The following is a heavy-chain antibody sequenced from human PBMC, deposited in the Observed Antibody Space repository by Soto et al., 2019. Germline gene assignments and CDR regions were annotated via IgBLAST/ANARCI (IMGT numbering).Heavy chain of an antibody. V-gene: IGHV4-59*01. CDR2: IYYSGST. D-gene: IGHD3-10*01. Sequence: SETLSLPCTVSGGSISSYYWSWIRQPPGKGLEWIGYIYYSGSTNYNPSLKSRVTISVDTSKNQFSLKLSSVTAADTAVYYCARALNRLLWFGESPYNWFDPWGQGTLVTVSS. CDR3: ARALNRLLWFGESPYNWFDP. J-gene: IGHJ5*02. CDR1: GGSISSYY.